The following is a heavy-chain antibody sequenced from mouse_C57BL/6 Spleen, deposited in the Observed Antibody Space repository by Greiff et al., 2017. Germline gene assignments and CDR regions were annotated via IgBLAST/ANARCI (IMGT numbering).Heavy chain of an antibody. CDR1: GYAFSSSW. Sequence: QVQLQQSGPELVKPGASVKISCKASGYAFSSSWMNWVKQRPGKGLEWIGRIYPGDGDTNYNGKFKGKATLTADKSSSTAYMQLSSLTSEDSAVYFCARWGGSSLFAYWGQGTLVTVSA. CDR3: ARWGGSSLFAY. CDR2: IYPGDGDT. D-gene: IGHD1-1*01. J-gene: IGHJ3*01. V-gene: IGHV1-82*01.